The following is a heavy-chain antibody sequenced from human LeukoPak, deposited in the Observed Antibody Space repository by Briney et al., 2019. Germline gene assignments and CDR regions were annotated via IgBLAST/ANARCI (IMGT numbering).Heavy chain of an antibody. J-gene: IGHJ4*02. Sequence: ASVTVSCKASGYTFTSYGMSWVRQAPGQGLEWMGCISAYNGNTNYAQKLQGGVTMTTDTSTSTAYMELRSLRSDDTAVYYCARERPGGYIGDYWGQGTLVTVSS. D-gene: IGHD5-12*01. CDR3: ARERPGGYIGDY. CDR2: ISAYNGNT. CDR1: GYTFTSYG. V-gene: IGHV1-18*01.